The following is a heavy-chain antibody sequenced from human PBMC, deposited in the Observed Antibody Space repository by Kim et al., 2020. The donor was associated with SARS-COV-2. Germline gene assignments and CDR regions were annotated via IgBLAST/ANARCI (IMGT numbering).Heavy chain of an antibody. V-gene: IGHV6-1*01. D-gene: IGHD5-12*01. J-gene: IGHJ3*01. Sequence: STWYNDSAISVKSRISITADTSKNQLSLQLNSVTPDDTAVYYCARQAWNAFDYWGQGTVVTVSS. CDR2: STWYN. CDR3: ARQAWNAFDY.